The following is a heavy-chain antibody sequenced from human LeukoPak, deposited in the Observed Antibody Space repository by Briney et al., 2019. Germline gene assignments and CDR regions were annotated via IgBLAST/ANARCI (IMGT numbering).Heavy chain of an antibody. V-gene: IGHV1-18*04. CDR2: ISAYNGNT. Sequence: GASVKVSCKASGYTFTGYYMHWVRQAPGQGLEWMGWISAYNGNTNYAQKVQGRITMTTDTSTSTAYMELRSLRSDDTAVYYCARDRGITPVRGVPLYYYYGMDVWGQGTTVTVSS. D-gene: IGHD3-10*01. CDR1: GYTFTGYY. CDR3: ARDRGITPVRGVPLYYYYGMDV. J-gene: IGHJ6*02.